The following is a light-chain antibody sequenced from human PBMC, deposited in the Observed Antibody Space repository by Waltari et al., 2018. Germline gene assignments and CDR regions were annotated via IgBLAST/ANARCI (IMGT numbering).Light chain of an antibody. Sequence: QSALTQPPSVSGSPGQSVTISCTGTSSDVGSYNRFSWYQQPPGTAPKLMIYEVSNRPSGVPERFSGSKSGNTASLTISGLQAEDEADYYCSLYTSSSTVGFGGGTKLTVL. J-gene: IGLJ2*01. CDR1: SSDVGSYNR. CDR3: SLYTSSSTVG. CDR2: EVS. V-gene: IGLV2-18*01.